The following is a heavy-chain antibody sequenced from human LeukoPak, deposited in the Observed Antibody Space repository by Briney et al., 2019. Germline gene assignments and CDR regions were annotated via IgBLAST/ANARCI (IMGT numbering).Heavy chain of an antibody. CDR2: ISYDGSNK. V-gene: IGHV3-30*18. CDR1: GFTFSSYG. J-gene: IGHJ4*02. Sequence: GGSLRLSCAASGFTFSSYGMHWVPQAPGKGLEWVAVISYDGSNKYYADSVKGRFTISRDNSKNTLYLQMNSLRAEDTAVYYCAKALLRLGELSSSLFDYWGQGTLVTVSS. D-gene: IGHD3-16*02. CDR3: AKALLRLGELSSSLFDY.